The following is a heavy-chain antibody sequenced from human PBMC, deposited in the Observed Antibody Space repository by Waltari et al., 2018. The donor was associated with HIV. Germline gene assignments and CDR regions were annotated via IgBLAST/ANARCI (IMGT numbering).Heavy chain of an antibody. V-gene: IGHV3-74*01. CDR3: ARASHYIEFSTFDGDYYFDV. CDR1: GFSVSNHW. CDR2: LNSDGSSR. Sequence: VQLVESGGGSIKTGGSLRLSCTASGFSVSNHWMDWVRQGPGKGLVWVARLNSDGSSRNYADAVNGRFVISRDNARNTVYLQLNSLRVEDTAMYFCARASHYIEFSTFDGDYYFDVWGRGTRVAISS. J-gene: IGHJ4*02. D-gene: IGHD2-15*01.